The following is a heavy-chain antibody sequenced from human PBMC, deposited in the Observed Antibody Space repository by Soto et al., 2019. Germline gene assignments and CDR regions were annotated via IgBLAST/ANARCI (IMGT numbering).Heavy chain of an antibody. J-gene: IGHJ6*02. CDR3: ARDARDIVATFGGEGYYYYYGMDV. Sequence: SQTRSLTCAISGDSVSSNSAAWNWIRQSPSRGLEWLGRTCYRSKWYNDYAVSVKSRITINPDTSKNQFSLQLNSVTPEDTAVYYCARDARDIVATFGGEGYYYYYGMDVWGQGTTVTVSS. D-gene: IGHD5-12*01. CDR2: TCYRSKWYN. V-gene: IGHV6-1*01. CDR1: GDSVSSNSAA.